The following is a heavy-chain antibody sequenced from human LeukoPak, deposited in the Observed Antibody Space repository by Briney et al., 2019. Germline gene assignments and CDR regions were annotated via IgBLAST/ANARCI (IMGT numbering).Heavy chain of an antibody. CDR1: GGSISSYY. D-gene: IGHD3-9*01. V-gene: IGHV4-59*01. CDR2: IYYSGST. CDR3: ARVGYDILTGYYGDAFDT. J-gene: IGHJ3*02. Sequence: SETLSLTCTVSGGSISSYYWSWIRQPPGKGLEWIGYIYYSGSTNYNPSLKSRVTISVDTSKNQFSLKLSSVTAADTAVYYCARVGYDILTGYYGDAFDTWGQGTMVTVSS.